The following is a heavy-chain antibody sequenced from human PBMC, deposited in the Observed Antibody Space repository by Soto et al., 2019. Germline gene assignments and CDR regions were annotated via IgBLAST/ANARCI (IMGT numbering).Heavy chain of an antibody. Sequence: GGSLRLACAAFGFSVSNKFMPWVRQAPGKGLDWIAVFSSYDSTHYADSVSGRFTISRDSSEHTVFLQMNSLRAEDTAIYYCASGPHRSSIHSYSGQGTMVPVSA. CDR2: FSSYDST. D-gene: IGHD1-26*01. V-gene: IGHV3-53*01. J-gene: IGHJ4*02. CDR1: GFSVSNKF. CDR3: ASGPHRSSIHSY.